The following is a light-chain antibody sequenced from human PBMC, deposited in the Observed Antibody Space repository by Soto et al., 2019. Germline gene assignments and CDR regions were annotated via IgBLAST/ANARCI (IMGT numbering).Light chain of an antibody. Sequence: ILMTQSPSSLSAFVGDRVTITCRASQDIGNFLAWYQQKPGKVPKLLIYAASTLQSGVPSRFIVSGSGTDFTLTISSLQPEDGANYYCQKCKVAPFTFGGGTKVEIK. CDR1: QDIGNF. V-gene: IGKV1-27*01. J-gene: IGKJ4*01. CDR2: AAS. CDR3: QKCKVAPFT.